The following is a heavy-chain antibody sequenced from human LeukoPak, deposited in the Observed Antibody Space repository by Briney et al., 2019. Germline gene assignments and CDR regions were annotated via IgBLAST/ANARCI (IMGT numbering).Heavy chain of an antibody. J-gene: IGHJ4*02. CDR3: AKSTMIVVVILDY. CDR1: GFTFDDYA. V-gene: IGHV3-23*01. Sequence: PGRSLRLSCAVSGFTFDDYAMHWVRQAPGKGLEWVSAISGSGGSTYYADSVKGRFTISRDNSKNTLYLQMNSLRAEDTAVYYCAKSTMIVVVILDYWGQGTLVTVSS. CDR2: ISGSGGST. D-gene: IGHD3-22*01.